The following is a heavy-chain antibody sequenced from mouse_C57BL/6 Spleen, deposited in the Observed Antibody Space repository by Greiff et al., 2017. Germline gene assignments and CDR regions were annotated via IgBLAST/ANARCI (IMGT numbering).Heavy chain of an antibody. D-gene: IGHD1-1*01. J-gene: IGHJ4*01. Sequence: QVQLQQPGAELVKPGASVKLSCKASGYTFTSYWMQWVKQRPGQGLEWIGEIDPSDSYTNYNQKFKGKATLTVDTSSSTAYMQLSSLTSEDSAVYYCARQLRDAMDYWGQGTSVTVSS. CDR3: ARQLRDAMDY. CDR2: IDPSDSYT. V-gene: IGHV1-50*01. CDR1: GYTFTSYW.